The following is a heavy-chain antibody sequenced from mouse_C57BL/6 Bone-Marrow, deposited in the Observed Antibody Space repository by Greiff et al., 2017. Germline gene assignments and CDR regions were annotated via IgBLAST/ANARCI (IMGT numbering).Heavy chain of an antibody. Sequence: QVQLQQPGAELVKPGASVKVSCKASGYTFTSYWMHWVKQRPGQGLEWIGRIHPSDSDTNYNQKFKGKATLTVDKSSSTAYMQLSSLTSEDYAVYYCARDSSGYAGFAYWGQGTLVTVSA. J-gene: IGHJ3*01. D-gene: IGHD3-2*02. CDR3: ARDSSGYAGFAY. V-gene: IGHV1-74*01. CDR2: IHPSDSDT. CDR1: GYTFTSYW.